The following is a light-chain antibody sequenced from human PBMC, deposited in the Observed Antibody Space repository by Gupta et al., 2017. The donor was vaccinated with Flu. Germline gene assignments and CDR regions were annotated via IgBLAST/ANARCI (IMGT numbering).Light chain of an antibody. V-gene: IGLV1-51*02. J-gene: IGLJ3*02. CDR1: RSNSGKNY. CDR2: ENE. Sequence: KVTISCTGGRSNSGKNYVSWYQQLPGTAPKRIIKENEKRPSGIPDRFSGSKSGTSATLGITGRKNGDEDDYYCATWDDSLYTVVFGGGTKLTVL. CDR3: ATWDDSLYTVV.